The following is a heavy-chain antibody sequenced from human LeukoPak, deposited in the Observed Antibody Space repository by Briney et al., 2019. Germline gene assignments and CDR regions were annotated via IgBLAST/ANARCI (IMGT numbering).Heavy chain of an antibody. CDR2: FYYSGST. J-gene: IGHJ4*02. CDR1: GGSISSSSYY. CDR3: ARVKLRRDFDY. Sequence: SETLSLTCTASGGSISSSSYYWGWIRQPPGKGLEWIGSFYYSGSTYQNPSLKSRVTISVDTSKNQFSLKLTSVTAAYTAVYYCARVKLRRDFDYWGQGTLVTVSS. D-gene: IGHD4-23*01. V-gene: IGHV4-39*07.